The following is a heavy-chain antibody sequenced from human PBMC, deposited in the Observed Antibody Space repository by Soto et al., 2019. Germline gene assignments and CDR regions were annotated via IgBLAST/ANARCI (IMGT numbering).Heavy chain of an antibody. V-gene: IGHV3-49*03. CDR3: TRGWIFGPLINWFDP. J-gene: IGHJ5*02. D-gene: IGHD3-3*01. CDR2: IRSKAYGGTI. Sequence: EAQLVESGGDLVQPGRSLRLSCTASGFTFGVNAMSWFRQAPGKGLEWVGFIRSKAYGGTIEYAASVKGRFTISRDDSKSVAYLQMNSLQTEDTALYFCTRGWIFGPLINWFDPWGQGTLVTVSS. CDR1: GFTFGVNA.